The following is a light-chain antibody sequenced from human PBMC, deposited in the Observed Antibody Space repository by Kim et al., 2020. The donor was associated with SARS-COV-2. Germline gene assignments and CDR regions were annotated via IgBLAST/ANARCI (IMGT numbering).Light chain of an antibody. V-gene: IGKV1-39*01. Sequence: DIQMTQSPSSLSASVGDRVNITCRASQSIRGYLNWYQQKPGRAPNLLIYGASTLHSGVPSRFGGSGSGTDFTLTISSLQPEDCATYYCQQSYILPRTFGQGTKVDIK. CDR3: QQSYILPRT. CDR2: GAS. CDR1: QSIRGY. J-gene: IGKJ1*01.